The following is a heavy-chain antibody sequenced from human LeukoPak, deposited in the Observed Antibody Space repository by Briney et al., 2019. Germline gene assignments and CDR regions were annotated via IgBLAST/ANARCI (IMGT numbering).Heavy chain of an antibody. D-gene: IGHD4-17*01. J-gene: IGHJ4*02. Sequence: AVKVSCKASGGTFSSYAISWVRQAPGQGLEWMGRIFPILGIANYAQKFQGRVTITADKSTSTAYMELSSLRSEDTAVYYCARDRAYGGYVINYWGQGTLVTVSS. CDR2: IFPILGIA. V-gene: IGHV1-69*04. CDR1: GGTFSSYA. CDR3: ARDRAYGGYVINY.